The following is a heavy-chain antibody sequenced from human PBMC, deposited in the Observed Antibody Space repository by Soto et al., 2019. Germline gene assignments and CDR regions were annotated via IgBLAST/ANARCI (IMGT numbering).Heavy chain of an antibody. D-gene: IGHD2-2*01. V-gene: IGHV1-24*01. Sequence: ASLKISSKDSGYTLTELSMHWVRQPPRKEHEWLGGFDPDDGERIYAQKFQGRVTMTEDTSRDAAYMELSSLRSGDRAVYYCATDSWSSRCCSSTSCLNWFDPWGQGTLVTVSS. CDR1: GYTLTELS. J-gene: IGHJ5*02. CDR2: FDPDDGER. CDR3: ATDSWSSRCCSSTSCLNWFDP.